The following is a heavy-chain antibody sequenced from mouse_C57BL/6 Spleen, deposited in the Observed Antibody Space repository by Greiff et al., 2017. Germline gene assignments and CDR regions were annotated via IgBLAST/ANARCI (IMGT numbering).Heavy chain of an antibody. J-gene: IGHJ4*01. CDR2: IYPGGGYT. CDR1: GYTFTNYW. D-gene: IGHD2-4*01. V-gene: IGHV1-63*01. CDR3: AREDDYAYAMDY. Sequence: QVQLKQSGAELVRPGTSVKMSCKASGYTFTNYWIGWAKQRPGHGLEWIGDIYPGGGYTNYNEKFKGKATLTADKSSSTAYMQFSSLTSEDSAIYYCAREDDYAYAMDYWGQGTSVTVSS.